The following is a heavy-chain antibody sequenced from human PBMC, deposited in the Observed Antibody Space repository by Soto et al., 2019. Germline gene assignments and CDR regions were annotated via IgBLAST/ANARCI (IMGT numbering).Heavy chain of an antibody. V-gene: IGHV3-48*01. CDR3: ARGGTHYDFWSDFDY. D-gene: IGHD3-3*01. CDR1: GFTFSSYS. Sequence: GGSLRLSCAASGFTFSSYSMNWVRQAPGKGLEWVSYISSSSSTIYYADSVKGRFTISRENAKNSLYLQMDSLRAEDTAVYYCARGGTHYDFWSDFDYWGQGTLVTVSS. J-gene: IGHJ4*02. CDR2: ISSSSSTI.